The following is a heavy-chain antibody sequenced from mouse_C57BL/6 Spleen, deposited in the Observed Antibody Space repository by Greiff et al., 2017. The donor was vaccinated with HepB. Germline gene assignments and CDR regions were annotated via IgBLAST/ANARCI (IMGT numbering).Heavy chain of an antibody. CDR3: ARAAQASFDY. CDR1: GFTFSSYG. V-gene: IGHV5-6*01. Sequence: DVHLVESGGDLVKPGGSLKLSCAASGFTFSSYGMSWVRQTPDKRLEWVATISSGGSYTYYPDSVKGRFTISRDNAKNTLYLQMSSLKSEDTAMYYCARAAQASFDYWGQGTTLTVSS. J-gene: IGHJ2*01. D-gene: IGHD3-2*02. CDR2: ISSGGSYT.